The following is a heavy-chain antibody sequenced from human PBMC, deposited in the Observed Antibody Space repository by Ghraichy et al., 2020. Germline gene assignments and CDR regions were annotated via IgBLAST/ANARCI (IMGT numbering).Heavy chain of an antibody. Sequence: GSLNISCAASGFTFSTYWMHWVRQAPGKGLVWVSRINGDGSTTNYADSVKGRFTISRDNAKNTLYLQMNSLRAEDTAVYYCARARGQLWYDYWGRGTLVTVSS. CDR2: INGDGSTT. J-gene: IGHJ4*02. D-gene: IGHD5-18*01. V-gene: IGHV3-74*01. CDR1: GFTFSTYW. CDR3: ARARGQLWYDY.